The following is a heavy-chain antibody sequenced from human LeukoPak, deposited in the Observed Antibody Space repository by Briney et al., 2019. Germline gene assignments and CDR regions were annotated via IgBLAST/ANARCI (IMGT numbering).Heavy chain of an antibody. V-gene: IGHV3-11*04. CDR1: GFTFSDYY. J-gene: IGHJ3*02. D-gene: IGHD4-17*01. Sequence: GGSLRLSCAASGFTFSDYYMSWIRQAPGKGLEWVSYISSSGSTIYYADSVKGRSTISRDNAKNSLYLQMNSLRAEDTAVYYCARMTTVTSDAFDIWGQGTMVTVSS. CDR2: ISSSGSTI. CDR3: ARMTTVTSDAFDI.